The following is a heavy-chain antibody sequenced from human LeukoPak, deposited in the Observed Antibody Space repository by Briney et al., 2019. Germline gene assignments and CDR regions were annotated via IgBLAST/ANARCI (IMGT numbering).Heavy chain of an antibody. V-gene: IGHV3-74*01. CDR3: VKARYYGSGLPPSYFDY. D-gene: IGHD3-10*01. J-gene: IGHJ4*02. Sequence: GGSLRLSCAVSGFTFSGDWMHWVRQAPGKGLVWVSRSKSDGSSTYYADSVKGRFTISRDNSKNTLYLQMSSLRAEDTAVYYCVKARYYGSGLPPSYFDYWGQGTLVTVSS. CDR1: GFTFSGDW. CDR2: SKSDGSST.